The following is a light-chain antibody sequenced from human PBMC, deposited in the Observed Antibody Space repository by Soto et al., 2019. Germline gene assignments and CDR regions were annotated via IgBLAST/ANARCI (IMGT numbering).Light chain of an antibody. V-gene: IGKV3-20*01. CDR3: LQYGSSPIT. Sequence: EIVLTQSPGTLSLSPGERATLSCRVSQSVSSSYLAWYQQKPGQAPRLLIYGASSRATGIPDRFSGSGSGTDFTLTISILEPEDFAVYYCLQYGSSPITFGLGTRLEIK. CDR1: QSVSSSY. J-gene: IGKJ5*01. CDR2: GAS.